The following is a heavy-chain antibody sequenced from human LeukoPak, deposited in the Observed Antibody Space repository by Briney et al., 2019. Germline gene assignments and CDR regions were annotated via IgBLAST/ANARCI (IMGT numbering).Heavy chain of an antibody. CDR2: IYHSGST. D-gene: IGHD4-17*01. Sequence: PSETLSLTCTVSGGSISSYYWTWIRQPPGKGLEWIGYIYHSGSTKYNPSLKSRVTMSVDTSKNQFSLKLSSVTAADTAVYYCARGPTTVTRAFDYWGQGTLVTVSS. CDR3: ARGPTTVTRAFDY. V-gene: IGHV4-59*12. CDR1: GGSISSYY. J-gene: IGHJ4*02.